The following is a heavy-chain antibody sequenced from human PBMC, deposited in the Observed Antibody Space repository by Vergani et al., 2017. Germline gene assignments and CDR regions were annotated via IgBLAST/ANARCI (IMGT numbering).Heavy chain of an antibody. CDR3: ARDASARSSQPHYYYYMDV. Sequence: QVQLVQSGAEVKKPGASVKVSCKASGYTFTSYYMHWVRQAPGQGLEWMGIINPSGGSTSYAQKFQGRVTMTRDTSTSTVYMELSSLRSEDTAVYYCARDASARSSQPHYYYYMDVWGKGTTVTVSS. D-gene: IGHD2-2*01. CDR2: INPSGGST. V-gene: IGHV1-46*01. CDR1: GYTFTSYY. J-gene: IGHJ6*03.